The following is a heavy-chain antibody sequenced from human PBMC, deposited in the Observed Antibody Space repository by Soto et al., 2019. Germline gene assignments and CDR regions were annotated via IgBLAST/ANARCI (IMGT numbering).Heavy chain of an antibody. V-gene: IGHV4-59*01. CDR1: GGSISSYY. D-gene: IGHD3-3*01. CDR2: IYYSGST. J-gene: IGHJ5*02. CDR3: ARGNDFSVFDP. Sequence: QVQLQESGPGLVKPSETLSLTCTVSGGSISSYYWSWIRQPPGKGLEWIGYIYYSGSTNYNPSLKSRVTISVDTSKNQFSLKLSSVTAADTAVYYCARGNDFSVFDPWGQGTLVTVSS.